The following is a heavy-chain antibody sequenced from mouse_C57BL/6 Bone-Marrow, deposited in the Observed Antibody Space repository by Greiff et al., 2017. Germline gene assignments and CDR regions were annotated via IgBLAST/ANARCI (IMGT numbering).Heavy chain of an antibody. D-gene: IGHD2-4*01. CDR2: ISGGGGNT. CDR1: GFTFSSYT. Sequence: EVKLMESGGGLVKPGGSLKLSCAASGFTFSSYTMSWVRQTPEKRLEWVATISGGGGNTYYPDSVKGRFTISRDNAKNTLYLQMSSLRSEDTALYYCAIYDYGDCDVWGTGTTVTVSS. CDR3: AIYDYGDCDV. V-gene: IGHV5-9*01. J-gene: IGHJ1*03.